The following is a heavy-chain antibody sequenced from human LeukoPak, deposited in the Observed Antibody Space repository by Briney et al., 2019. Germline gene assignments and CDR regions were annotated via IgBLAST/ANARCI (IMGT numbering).Heavy chain of an antibody. CDR3: ARGPLHNYYGSGSRRLDP. Sequence: ASVKVSCKASGYTFTSYGISWVRQAPGQGLEWMGWISAYNGNTNYAQKLQGRVTMTTDTSTSTAYMELRSLRSDDTAVYYCARGPLHNYYGSGSRRLDPWGQGTLVTVSS. CDR1: GYTFTSYG. J-gene: IGHJ5*02. D-gene: IGHD3-10*01. CDR2: ISAYNGNT. V-gene: IGHV1-18*01.